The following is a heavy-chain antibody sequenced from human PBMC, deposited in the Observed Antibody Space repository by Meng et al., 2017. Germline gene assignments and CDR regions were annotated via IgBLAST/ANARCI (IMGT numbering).Heavy chain of an antibody. Sequence: SGPTLVKPTQTLTLTCTFSGFSLSTSGMCVSWIRQPPGKALEWLALIDWDDDKYYSTSLKTRLTVSKDTSKSQVVLTMTNMDPVDTATYYCARISFTVAWFDPWGQGTLVTVSS. CDR1: GFSLSTSGMC. V-gene: IGHV2-70*01. J-gene: IGHJ5*02. D-gene: IGHD2-21*01. CDR3: ARISFTVAWFDP. CDR2: IDWDDDK.